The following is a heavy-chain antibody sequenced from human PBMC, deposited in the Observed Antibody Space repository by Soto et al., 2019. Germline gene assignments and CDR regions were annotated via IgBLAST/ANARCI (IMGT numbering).Heavy chain of an antibody. D-gene: IGHD6-6*01. CDR1: GGSFSGYY. Sequence: SETLSLTCAVYGGSFSGYYWSWIRQPPGKGLEWIGEINHSGSTNYNPSLKSRVTISVDTSKNQFSLKLSSVTAADTAVYYCARGLGRQLQYWGQGTPVTVSS. V-gene: IGHV4-34*01. CDR3: ARGLGRQLQY. CDR2: INHSGST. J-gene: IGHJ4*02.